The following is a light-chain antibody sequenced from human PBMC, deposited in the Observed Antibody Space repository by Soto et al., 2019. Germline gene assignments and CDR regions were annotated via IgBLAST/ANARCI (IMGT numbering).Light chain of an antibody. Sequence: QAVVTQPPSVSGSPGQSVTISCTGTSSDIGRHNHVSWYQQPPGTAPKLMIYELINRPSGVPGRFSGSKSGNTASLTISGLQAEDEADYYCSSFTSSSTWVFGGGTKLTVL. CDR1: SSDIGRHNH. CDR3: SSFTSSSTWV. CDR2: ELI. J-gene: IGLJ3*02. V-gene: IGLV2-18*02.